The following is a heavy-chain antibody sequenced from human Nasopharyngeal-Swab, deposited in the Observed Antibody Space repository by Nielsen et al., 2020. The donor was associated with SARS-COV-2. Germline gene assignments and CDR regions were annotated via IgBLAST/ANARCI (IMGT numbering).Heavy chain of an antibody. CDR3: ARSGPYYYDSSGYRHGGAFDI. J-gene: IGHJ3*02. Sequence: VRQAPGKGLEWVAVIWYDGSNKYYADSVKGRFTISRDNSKNTLYLQMNSLRAEDTAVYYCARSGPYYYDSSGYRHGGAFDIWGQGTMVTVSS. CDR2: IWYDGSNK. D-gene: IGHD3-22*01. V-gene: IGHV3-33*01.